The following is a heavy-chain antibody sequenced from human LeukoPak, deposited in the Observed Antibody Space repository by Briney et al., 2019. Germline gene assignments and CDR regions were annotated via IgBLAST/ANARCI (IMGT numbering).Heavy chain of an antibody. CDR2: IKQDGSEK. CDR3: ARRYFDY. J-gene: IGHJ4*02. Sequence: HPGGSLRLSCVLSTFAKAWMNWVRQAPGRGLEWVANIKQDGSEKYYVDSVKGRFTISRDNAKNSLYLQMNSLRAEDTAVYYCARRYFDYWGQGTLVTVSS. V-gene: IGHV3-7*03. CDR1: TFAKAW.